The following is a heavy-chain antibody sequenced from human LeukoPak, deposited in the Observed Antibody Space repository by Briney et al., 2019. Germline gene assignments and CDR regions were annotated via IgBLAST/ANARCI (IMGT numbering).Heavy chain of an antibody. CDR3: ATSRLIVVVPAAPLDY. Sequence: ASVKVSCKVSGYTFTDYYMHWVQQAPGKGLEWMGPVDPEDGETIYAEKFQGRVTITADTSTDTAYMELSSLRSEDTAVYYCATSRLIVVVPAAPLDYWGQGTLVTVSS. CDR1: GYTFTDYY. J-gene: IGHJ4*02. CDR2: VDPEDGET. D-gene: IGHD2-2*01. V-gene: IGHV1-69-2*01.